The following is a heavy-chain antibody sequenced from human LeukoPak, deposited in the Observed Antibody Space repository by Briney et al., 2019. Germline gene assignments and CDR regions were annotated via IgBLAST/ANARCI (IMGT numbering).Heavy chain of an antibody. V-gene: IGHV3-30-3*01. CDR3: AREGVRGVIFQWFDP. CDR2: ISYDGSNK. CDR1: GFTFSSSV. D-gene: IGHD3-10*01. Sequence: PGGSLRLSCAASGFTFSSSVMHWVRQAPGKGLEWVAVISYDGSNKYFADSVKGRFTISRDNSKNTLYLQMNSLRAEDTAVYYCAREGVRGVIFQWFDPWGQGTLVTVSS. J-gene: IGHJ5*02.